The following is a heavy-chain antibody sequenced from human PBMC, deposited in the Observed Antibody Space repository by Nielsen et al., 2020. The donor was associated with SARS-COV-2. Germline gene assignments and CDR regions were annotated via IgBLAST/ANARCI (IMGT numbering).Heavy chain of an antibody. J-gene: IGHJ5*02. CDR1: GFTFSSYG. CDR2: ISYDGSNK. CDR3: AKDWGAAAPTGWFDP. D-gene: IGHD6-13*01. V-gene: IGHV3-30*18. Sequence: GESLKISCAASGFTFSSYGMHWVRQAPGKGPEWVAVISYDGSNKYYADSVKGRFTISRDNSKNTLYLQMNSLRAEDTAVYYCAKDWGAAAPTGWFDPWGQGTLVTVSS.